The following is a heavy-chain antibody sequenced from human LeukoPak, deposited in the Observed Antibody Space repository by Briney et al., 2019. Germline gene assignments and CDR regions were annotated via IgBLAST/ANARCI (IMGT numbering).Heavy chain of an antibody. CDR1: GGSFSGYY. CDR3: ARMNASCYDSSGYYFFTTESYYFDY. D-gene: IGHD3-22*01. Sequence: PSETLSLTCAVYGGSFSGYYWSWIRQPPGKGLEWIGEINHSGSTNYNPSLKSRVTISVDTSKNQFSLKLSSVTAADTAVYYCARMNASCYDSSGYYFFTTESYYFDYWGQGTLVTVSS. J-gene: IGHJ4*02. V-gene: IGHV4-34*01. CDR2: INHSGST.